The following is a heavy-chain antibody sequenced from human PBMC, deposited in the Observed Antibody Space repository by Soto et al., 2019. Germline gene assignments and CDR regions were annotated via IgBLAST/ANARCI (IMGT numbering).Heavy chain of an antibody. J-gene: IGHJ4*02. CDR2: IIPIFATA. V-gene: IGHV1-69*13. CDR3: ARVGGTYGYFSVGYYFDY. CDR1: GDTFSNYA. Sequence: ASVKVSCKASGDTFSNYAMSWVRQSPVQGLEWMGGIIPIFATANYAQKFQGRVTITADESTSTAYMDLRSLRLEDTALYYCARVGGTYGYFSVGYYFDYWGQGTLVTVSS. D-gene: IGHD5-18*01.